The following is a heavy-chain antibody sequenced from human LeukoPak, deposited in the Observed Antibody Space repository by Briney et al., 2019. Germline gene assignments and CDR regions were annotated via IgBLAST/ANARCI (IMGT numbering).Heavy chain of an antibody. D-gene: IGHD3-22*01. CDR2: IIPILGIA. CDR1: GGTFSSYT. J-gene: IGHJ4*02. V-gene: IGHV1-69*02. CDR3: ARADDSIRYFDY. Sequence: SVKVSCKASGGTFSSYTISWVRQAPGQGLEWMGRIIPILGIANYAQKFQGRVTITADKSTSTAYMELSSLRSEDTAVYYGARADDSIRYFDYWGQGTLVTVSS.